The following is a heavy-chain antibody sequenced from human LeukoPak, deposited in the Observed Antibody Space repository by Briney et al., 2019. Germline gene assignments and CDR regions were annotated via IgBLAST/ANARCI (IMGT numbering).Heavy chain of an antibody. V-gene: IGHV4-4*07. CDR1: GGSINNYY. D-gene: IGHD2-21*01. Sequence: SETLSLTCTVSGGSINNYYWSWIRQPAGKGLEWIGRIYISGGTNYNPSLKSRATISVDRSKNQFSLKLSSVTAADTAVYYCAVFVVGTGDWFDPWGQGTLVTVSS. CDR2: IYISGGT. J-gene: IGHJ5*02. CDR3: AVFVVGTGDWFDP.